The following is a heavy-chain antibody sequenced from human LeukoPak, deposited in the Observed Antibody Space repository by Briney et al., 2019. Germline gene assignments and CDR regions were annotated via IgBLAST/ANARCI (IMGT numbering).Heavy chain of an antibody. CDR1: CYSISKDYS. D-gene: IGHD2-15*01. V-gene: IGHV4-38-2*01. CDR3: ARGGIVVAVYFDF. CDR2: IYHTGSS. Sequence: SEWLSLTWDVPCYSISKDYSWGWIRQPPGKRLKWIGSIYHTGSSYYNPSLKSRVAISVDTSKNELFLKMRSVTAADTAVYYCARGGIVVAVYFDFWGRGTLVTVSS. J-gene: IGHJ4*02.